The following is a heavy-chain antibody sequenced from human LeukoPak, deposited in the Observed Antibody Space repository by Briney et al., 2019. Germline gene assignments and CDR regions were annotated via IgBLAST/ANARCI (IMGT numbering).Heavy chain of an antibody. V-gene: IGHV3-21*01. Sequence: GGSLRLSCAASGFTFSSYSMNWVRQAPGKGLEWVSSISSISSYIYYADSVKGRFTISRDNAKNSLYLQMDSLRAEDTAVYYCARDLEIAVAAHWGQGTLVTVSS. D-gene: IGHD6-19*01. J-gene: IGHJ4*02. CDR1: GFTFSSYS. CDR2: ISSISSYI. CDR3: ARDLEIAVAAH.